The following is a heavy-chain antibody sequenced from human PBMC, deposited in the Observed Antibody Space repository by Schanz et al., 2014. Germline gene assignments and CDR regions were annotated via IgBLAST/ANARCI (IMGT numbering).Heavy chain of an antibody. V-gene: IGHV1-2*02. CDR3: ARKLRLESYFDY. CDR1: GYTFTGYY. Sequence: QVQLVQSGAEVKKPGASVKVSCKASGYTFTGYYMHWVRQAPGQGLEWMGRINPNSGGTNYAQKFQERVAMARDTSISTAYMELSSLRSDDTAVYYCARKLRLESYFDYWGQGTQVTVSS. CDR2: INPNSGGT. J-gene: IGHJ4*02. D-gene: IGHD1-7*01.